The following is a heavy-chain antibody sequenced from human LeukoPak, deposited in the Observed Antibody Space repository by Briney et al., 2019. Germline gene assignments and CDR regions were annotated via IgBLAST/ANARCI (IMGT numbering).Heavy chain of an antibody. V-gene: IGHV4-59*01. CDR3: ARARGYSYGLTFDY. J-gene: IGHJ4*02. Sequence: SETLSLTCTVSGGSISSYYWSWIRQPPGKGLEWIGYIYYSGSTNYNPSLKSRVTISVDTSKNQSSLKLSSVTAADTAAYYCARARGYSYGLTFDYWGQGTLVTVSS. CDR2: IYYSGST. D-gene: IGHD5-18*01. CDR1: GGSISSYY.